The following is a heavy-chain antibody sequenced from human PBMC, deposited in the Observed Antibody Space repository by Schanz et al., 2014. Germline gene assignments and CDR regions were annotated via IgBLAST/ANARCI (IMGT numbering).Heavy chain of an antibody. Sequence: QVQLVQSGAEVKKPGSSVNVSCEASGGTFGRYTISWLRQAPGQGPEWMGRIIPILGIGNDAQKFQGRVTMTTDTSTSTVYMELRSLTSDDSAVYYCARDRDQWDGNYLDYWGQGTLVTVSS. CDR1: GGTFGRYT. V-gene: IGHV1-69*08. CDR2: IIPILGIG. J-gene: IGHJ4*02. CDR3: ARDRDQWDGNYLDY. D-gene: IGHD1-26*01.